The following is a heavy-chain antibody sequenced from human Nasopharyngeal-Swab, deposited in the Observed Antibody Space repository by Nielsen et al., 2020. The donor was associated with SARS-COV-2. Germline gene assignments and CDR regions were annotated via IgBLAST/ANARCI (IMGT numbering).Heavy chain of an antibody. CDR1: GFTFSSYA. CDR3: ARGLPPMYA. V-gene: IGHV3-30-3*01. Sequence: GGSLRLYCAASGFTFSSYAMPRVRQAAGKGLEWVAVISYDGSNKYSADSVKGRFTISRDNSRNTLSLQMNSLRAEDTAVYYCARGLPPMYAWGQGTTVTVSS. CDR2: ISYDGSNK. J-gene: IGHJ6*02.